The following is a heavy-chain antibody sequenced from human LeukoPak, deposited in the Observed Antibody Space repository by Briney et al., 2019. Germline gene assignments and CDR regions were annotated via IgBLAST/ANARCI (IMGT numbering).Heavy chain of an antibody. Sequence: GGSLRLSCAASGFTFSSYGMHWVRQAPGKGLEWVAFIRYDGSNKYYADSVKGRFTISRDNSKNTLYLQMNSLRAEDTAVYYCARGHDREYYYGSGSYSPFWYWGQGTLVTVSS. CDR1: GFTFSSYG. J-gene: IGHJ4*02. D-gene: IGHD3-10*01. CDR3: ARGHDREYYYGSGSYSPFWY. CDR2: IRYDGSNK. V-gene: IGHV3-30*02.